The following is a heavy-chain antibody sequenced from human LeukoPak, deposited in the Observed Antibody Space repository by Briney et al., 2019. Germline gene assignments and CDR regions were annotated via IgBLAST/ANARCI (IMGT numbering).Heavy chain of an antibody. CDR1: GFTFSSYS. Sequence: GGSLRLSCAPSGFTFSSYSMNWVRQAPGKGLEWVSSISSSSSYIYYADSVKGRFTISRDNAKNSLYLQMNSLRAEDTAVYYCAGGTTTVTTLDYWGQGTLVTVSS. D-gene: IGHD4-17*01. J-gene: IGHJ4*02. CDR2: ISSSSSYI. V-gene: IGHV3-21*01. CDR3: AGGTTTVTTLDY.